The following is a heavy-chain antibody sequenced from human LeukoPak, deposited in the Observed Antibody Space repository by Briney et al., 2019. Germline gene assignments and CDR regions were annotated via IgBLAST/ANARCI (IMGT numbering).Heavy chain of an antibody. Sequence: ASVKVSCKASGYTFTSYAMHWVHQAPGQRLEWMGWINAGNGNTKYSQKFQGRVTITRDTSASTAYMELSSLRSEDTAVYYCARGLVDYDFDYWGQGTLVTVSS. D-gene: IGHD4-17*01. CDR3: ARGLVDYDFDY. CDR1: GYTFTSYA. J-gene: IGHJ4*02. V-gene: IGHV1-3*01. CDR2: INAGNGNT.